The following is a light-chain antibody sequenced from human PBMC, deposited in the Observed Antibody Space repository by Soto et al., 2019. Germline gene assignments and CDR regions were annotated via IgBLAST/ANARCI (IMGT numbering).Light chain of an antibody. Sequence: EIVLTQSPGSLSLSPGERATLSCRASQSVSSSYLAWYQQKPGQAPRLLIYGASSRATGIPDRFSGSGSGTDFTLTIRRLEPEDFVVYYCQQYGSSPSVFGGGTKV. CDR2: GAS. V-gene: IGKV3-20*01. CDR3: QQYGSSPSV. CDR1: QSVSSSY. J-gene: IGKJ4*01.